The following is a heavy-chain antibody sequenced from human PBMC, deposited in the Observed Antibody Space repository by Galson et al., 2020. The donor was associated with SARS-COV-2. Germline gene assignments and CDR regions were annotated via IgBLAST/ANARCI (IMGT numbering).Heavy chain of an antibody. Sequence: GGSLRLSCAASGFTFDDYAMHWVRQAPGKGLEWVSGISWNSGSIGYADSVKGRFTISRDNAKNSLYLQMNSLRAEDTALYYCAKKSTVTTTGWYFDLWGRGTLVTVSS. CDR2: ISWNSGSI. V-gene: IGHV3-9*01. D-gene: IGHD4-17*01. CDR3: AKKSTVTTTGWYFDL. J-gene: IGHJ2*01. CDR1: GFTFDDYA.